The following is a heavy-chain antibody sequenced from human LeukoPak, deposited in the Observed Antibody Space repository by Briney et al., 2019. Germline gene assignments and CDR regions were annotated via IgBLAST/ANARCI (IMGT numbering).Heavy chain of an antibody. D-gene: IGHD2/OR15-2a*01. CDR1: GFTFSSYS. CDR3: ARDGDSTQFAGYFDY. CDR2: ISGGSTTI. V-gene: IGHV3-48*01. Sequence: GGSLGLSCAASGFTFSSYSMNWVRQAPGKGLEWVWYISGGSTTIYYADSVKGRFTISGDNAKNSLYLQMNSLRAEDTAVYYCARDGDSTQFAGYFDYWGQGTLVTVSS. J-gene: IGHJ4*02.